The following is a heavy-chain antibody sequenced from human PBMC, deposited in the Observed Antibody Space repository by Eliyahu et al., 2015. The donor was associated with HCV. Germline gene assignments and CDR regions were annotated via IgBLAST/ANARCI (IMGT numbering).Heavy chain of an antibody. CDR1: GGSITPYY. Sequence: QVQLQESGPGLVKPSETLSLTCTVSGGSITPYYWSWXRXPPGKGLEWIGYIHYSGXTNYNPSLKSRVTISVDTSKNQFSLKLTSVTAADTAVYYCASGGGGIAVAGTGGWFDPWGQGTLVAVSS. CDR2: IHYSGXT. CDR3: ASGGGGIAVAGTGGWFDP. D-gene: IGHD6-19*01. J-gene: IGHJ5*02. V-gene: IGHV4-59*01.